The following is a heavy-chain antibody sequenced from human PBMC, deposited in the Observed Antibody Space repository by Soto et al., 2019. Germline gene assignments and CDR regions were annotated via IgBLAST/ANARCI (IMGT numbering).Heavy chain of an antibody. V-gene: IGHV3-48*02. CDR1: GFTFSLYS. CDR2: ISRSSTGI. J-gene: IGHJ6*02. CDR3: ARAVTWGLDV. Sequence: EVQLVESGGGLVQPGGSLRLSCAASGFTFSLYSMSWVRQAPGKGLEWVSYISRSSTGIHYADSVKGRFTISSDDATNSRHLQMNSLRDGDTAVYYCARAVTWGLDVWGQGATVSISS. D-gene: IGHD3-10*01.